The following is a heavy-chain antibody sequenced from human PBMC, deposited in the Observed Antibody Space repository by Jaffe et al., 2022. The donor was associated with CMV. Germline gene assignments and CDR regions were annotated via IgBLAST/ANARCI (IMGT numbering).Heavy chain of an antibody. CDR3: AKVYWDYYDSSGYPGNDAFDI. J-gene: IGHJ3*02. Sequence: EVQLVESGGGLVQPGGSLRLSCAASGFTFSSYAMSWVRQAPGKGLEWVSAISGSGGSTYYADSVKGRFTISRDNSKNTLYLQMNSLRAEDTAVYYCAKVYWDYYDSSGYPGNDAFDIWGQGTMVTVSS. CDR2: ISGSGGST. D-gene: IGHD3-22*01. CDR1: GFTFSSYA. V-gene: IGHV3-23*04.